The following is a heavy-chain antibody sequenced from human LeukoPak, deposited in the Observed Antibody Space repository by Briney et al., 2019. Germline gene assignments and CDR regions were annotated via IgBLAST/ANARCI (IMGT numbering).Heavy chain of an antibody. D-gene: IGHD2-15*01. Sequence: GGSLRLSCAASGFTFSSYAMSWVRQAPGKGLEWVAVISGSGGTRYYADSVKGRFTISRDNSKNTVDLQMESLRAEDTAVYYCAKERFIFVVARTDYWGQGTLVTVSS. CDR3: AKERFIFVVARTDY. CDR2: ISGSGGTR. CDR1: GFTFSSYA. V-gene: IGHV3-23*01. J-gene: IGHJ4*02.